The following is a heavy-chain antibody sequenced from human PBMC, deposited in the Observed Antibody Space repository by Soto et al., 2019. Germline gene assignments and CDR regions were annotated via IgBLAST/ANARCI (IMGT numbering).Heavy chain of an antibody. CDR1: GVSFWSYA. J-gene: IGHJ4*02. Sequence: HPGGSLRLSCAACGVSFWSYALPWACQNQGKELEWVAVISYDGSNKYYADSVKGRFTISRDNSKNTLYLQMNSLRAEDTAVYYCARSPVYDFWSGYYSSLFDYWGQGTLVTVSS. D-gene: IGHD3-3*01. V-gene: IGHV3-30-3*01. CDR3: ARSPVYDFWSGYYSSLFDY. CDR2: ISYDGSNK.